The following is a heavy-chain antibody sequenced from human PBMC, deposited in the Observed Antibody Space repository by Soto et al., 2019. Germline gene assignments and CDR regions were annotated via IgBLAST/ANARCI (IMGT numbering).Heavy chain of an antibody. Sequence: GESLKISCKGSGYSFTSYSIGWVRQRTGKGLEWMGIIYPGDSDTRYSPSFHGQVTISADKSISTAYLQWSSLKASDNAMYYCARLRAYSSSWYGDFDYWGQGTLVTVSS. V-gene: IGHV5-51*01. CDR3: ARLRAYSSSWYGDFDY. CDR2: IYPGDSDT. J-gene: IGHJ4*02. CDR1: GYSFTSYS. D-gene: IGHD6-13*01.